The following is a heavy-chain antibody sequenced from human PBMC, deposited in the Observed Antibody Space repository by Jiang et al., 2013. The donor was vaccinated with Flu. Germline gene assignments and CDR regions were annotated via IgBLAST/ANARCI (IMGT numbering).Heavy chain of an antibody. J-gene: IGHJ4*02. D-gene: IGHD2-15*01. CDR2: IDPTDSYT. Sequence: GAEVKKPGESLSISCKGSGYTFTNYWISWLRQMPGKGLEWMGEIDPTDSYTNYSPSFQGHVTMSSDRSTTTAYPSLERPEGPSDSAVYFCARHLRWPETFFDNWGQGTLVNVSS. V-gene: IGHV5-10-1*01. CDR3: ARHLRWPETFFDN. CDR1: GYTFTNYW.